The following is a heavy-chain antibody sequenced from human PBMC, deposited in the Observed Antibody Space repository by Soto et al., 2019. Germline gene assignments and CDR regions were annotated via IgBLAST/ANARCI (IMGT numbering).Heavy chain of an antibody. CDR1: GDSISSYY. J-gene: IGHJ4*02. CDR2: ISYSERT. CDR3: ARGLNPHSGYDLIFDY. D-gene: IGHD5-12*01. V-gene: IGHV4-59*01. Sequence: QVQLQESGPGLVKPSETLSLTCTVSGDSISSYYWPWIRQPPGKGLEWIGYISYSERTKYNPSLKPRVTISVDTSKNQFSLKLRSVTAADTAVYYCARGLNPHSGYDLIFDYWGQGTLVTVSS.